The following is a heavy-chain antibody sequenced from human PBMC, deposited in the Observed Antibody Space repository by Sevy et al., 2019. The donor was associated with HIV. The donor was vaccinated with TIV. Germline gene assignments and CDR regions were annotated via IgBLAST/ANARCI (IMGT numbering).Heavy chain of an antibody. D-gene: IGHD2-21*02. J-gene: IGHJ4*02. CDR1: GFTFSHYA. V-gene: IGHV3-30*04. CDR3: ARLSSCGGDCYYFDY. CDR2: MSYVGNSE. Sequence: GGSLRLSCAASGFTFSHYALHWVRQAPGKGLEWVAIMSYVGNSENYADSVKGRFTISRDNPKNALYLQMNSLRAEDTALYYCARLSSCGGDCYYFDYWGQGTLVTVSS.